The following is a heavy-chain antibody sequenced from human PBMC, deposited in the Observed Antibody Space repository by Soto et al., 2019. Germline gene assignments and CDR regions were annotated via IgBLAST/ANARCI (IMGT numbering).Heavy chain of an antibody. CDR2: IYYSGST. V-gene: IGHV4-59*01. J-gene: IGHJ3*02. D-gene: IGHD3-10*01. Sequence: SETLSLTCTVSGVSITSYYWSWIRQPPGKGLEWIGYIYYSGSTNYNPSLKSRVTISVDTSKNQFSLKLSSVTAADTAGYYCAKDNPCAYNYYDAFDIWGQGTMVTVSS. CDR1: GVSITSYY. CDR3: AKDNPCAYNYYDAFDI.